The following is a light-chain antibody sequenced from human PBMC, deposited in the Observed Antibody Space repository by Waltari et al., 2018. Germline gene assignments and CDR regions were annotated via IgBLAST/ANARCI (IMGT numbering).Light chain of an antibody. CDR3: QQYNNWPLT. Sequence: EIVMTQFPATLSVSQGESAPLTCRASQSVSSNLAWYQQKPGQAPRLLIYGASTRATGIPARFSGSGSGTEFTLTISSMQSEDFAVYYCQQYNNWPLTFGGGTKVEIK. V-gene: IGKV3-15*01. CDR2: GAS. J-gene: IGKJ4*01. CDR1: QSVSSN.